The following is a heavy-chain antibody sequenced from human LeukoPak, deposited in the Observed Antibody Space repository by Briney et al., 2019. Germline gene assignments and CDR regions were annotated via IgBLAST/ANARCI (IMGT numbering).Heavy chain of an antibody. Sequence: GGSLRLSCAVSGFTFSNYAMNWVRQAPEKGLEWVSTIHGGGDVTYYADSVEGRFTISRDNSRDTLYLQMNSLRAEDTAVYYCARGSRYCSGGSCYLGDYYYYYMDVWGKGTTVTVSS. V-gene: IGHV3-23*01. CDR2: IHGGGDVT. D-gene: IGHD2-15*01. CDR1: GFTFSNYA. CDR3: ARGSRYCSGGSCYLGDYYYYYMDV. J-gene: IGHJ6*03.